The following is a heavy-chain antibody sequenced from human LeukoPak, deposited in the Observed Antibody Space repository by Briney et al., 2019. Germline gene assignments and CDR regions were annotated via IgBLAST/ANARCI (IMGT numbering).Heavy chain of an antibody. CDR1: VGSFSGYY. Sequence: SETLSLTCAVYVGSFSGYYWSWIRQPPGKGLEWIGEIHHSGSTNYNPSLKSRVTISVDTSKNQFSLKLSSETAADTAVYYCAGRGYSYGYVAFDIWGQGTMVTVSS. J-gene: IGHJ3*02. V-gene: IGHV4-34*01. CDR2: IHHSGST. D-gene: IGHD5-18*01. CDR3: AGRGYSYGYVAFDI.